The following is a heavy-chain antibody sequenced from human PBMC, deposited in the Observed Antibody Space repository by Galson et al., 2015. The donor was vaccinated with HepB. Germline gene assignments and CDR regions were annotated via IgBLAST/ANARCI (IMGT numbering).Heavy chain of an antibody. CDR1: GFAFSSYT. Sequence: SLRLSCAASGFAFSSYTMLWVRQAPGGGLEWVALISSSGRREYYADSVRGRFTISRDDSRKTLFLQINSLRRDDTAVYHCARALRRNTWSHIYYYGLDIWGPGTTVTVS. CDR3: ARALRRNTWSHIYYYGLDI. CDR2: ISSSGRRE. V-gene: IGHV3-30*04. J-gene: IGHJ6*02. D-gene: IGHD6-13*01.